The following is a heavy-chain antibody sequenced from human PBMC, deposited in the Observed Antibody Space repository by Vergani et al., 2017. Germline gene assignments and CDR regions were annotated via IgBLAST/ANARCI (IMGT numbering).Heavy chain of an antibody. Sequence: QVQLVQSGAEVKKPGSSVKVSCKASGGTFSSYAISWVRQAPGQGLEWMGGSIPIFGTANYAQKFQGRVTITADKSTSTAYMELSSLRSGDTAVYYCARDNFWSGYSSRSDDYWGQGTLVTVSS. D-gene: IGHD3-3*01. CDR3: ARDNFWSGYSSRSDDY. V-gene: IGHV1-69*06. CDR1: GGTFSSYA. J-gene: IGHJ4*02. CDR2: SIPIFGTA.